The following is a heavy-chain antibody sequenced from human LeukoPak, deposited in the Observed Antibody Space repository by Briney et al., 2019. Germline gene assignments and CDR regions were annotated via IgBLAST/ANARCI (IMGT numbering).Heavy chain of an antibody. Sequence: GGSLRLSCAASGFAFTNYGMSWVRQAPGKGLEWVSGISWNSGSIGYADSVKGRFTISRDNAKNSLYLQMNSLRAEDTALYYCAKDMAPWGQGTLVTVSS. CDR3: AKDMAP. CDR2: ISWNSGSI. V-gene: IGHV3-9*01. CDR1: GFAFTNYG. J-gene: IGHJ4*02.